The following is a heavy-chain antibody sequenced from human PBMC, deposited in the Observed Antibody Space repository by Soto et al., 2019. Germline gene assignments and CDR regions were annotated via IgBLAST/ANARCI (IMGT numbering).Heavy chain of an antibody. Sequence: QGQLVQSGVEVKKPGASVKVSCKASGYTFSRYGISWVRQAPGQGLEWMGWISGYNGDTNYAQKYQGRGTRSIDTSTNTAYMELRTLTSDDTAVYYCAKNGQPPYYYYGMDVWGQGTTVSVSS. CDR2: ISGYNGDT. CDR1: GYTFSRYG. CDR3: AKNGQPPYYYYGMDV. D-gene: IGHD2-8*01. V-gene: IGHV1-18*01. J-gene: IGHJ6*02.